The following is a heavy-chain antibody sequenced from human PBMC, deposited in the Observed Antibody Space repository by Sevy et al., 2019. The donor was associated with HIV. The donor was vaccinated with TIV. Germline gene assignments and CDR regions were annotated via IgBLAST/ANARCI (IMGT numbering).Heavy chain of an antibody. CDR1: GFTFSNYA. J-gene: IGHJ4*02. Sequence: GGSLRLSCAASGFTFSNYAMNWVRQAPGKGLEWVSGISGSGGSGDKTNYADSVKGRFTISRDDSKNSLYLQLNSLRAEDTAICYYARKYDSSGYFDYWGQGTLVTVSS. CDR2: ISGSGGSGDKT. D-gene: IGHD3-22*01. CDR3: ARKYDSSGYFDY. V-gene: IGHV3-23*01.